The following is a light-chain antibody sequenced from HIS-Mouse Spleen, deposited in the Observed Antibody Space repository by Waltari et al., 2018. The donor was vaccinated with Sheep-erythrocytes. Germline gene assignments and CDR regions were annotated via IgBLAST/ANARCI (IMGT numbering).Light chain of an antibody. CDR1: QSVSSSY. CDR2: GAS. Sequence: ELVLTQSPGTLSLSPGERATLSGRARQSVSSSYLAWYQQKPGQAPRLLTDGASSRATGIPDRFSGSGSGTDFTLTISRLEPEDFAVYYCQQYGSSPFTFGPGTKVDIK. V-gene: IGKV3-20*01. CDR3: QQYGSSPFT. J-gene: IGKJ3*01.